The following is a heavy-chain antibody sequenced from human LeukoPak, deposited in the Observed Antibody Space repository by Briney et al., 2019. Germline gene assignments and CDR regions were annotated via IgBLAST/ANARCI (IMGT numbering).Heavy chain of an antibody. V-gene: IGHV3-49*04. CDR3: TREEYYDSSGYSIDY. CDR2: IRSKAYGGTT. D-gene: IGHD3-22*01. J-gene: IGHJ4*02. Sequence: GGSLRLSCTASGFTFGDYAMSWVRQAPGKGLEWVGFIRSKAYGGTTEYAASVKGRFTISRDDSKSIAYLQMNSLKTEDTAVYYCTREEYYDSSGYSIDYWGQGTLVTVSS. CDR1: GFTFGDYA.